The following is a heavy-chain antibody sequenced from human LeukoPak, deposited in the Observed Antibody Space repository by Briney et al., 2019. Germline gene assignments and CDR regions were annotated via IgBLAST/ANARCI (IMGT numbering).Heavy chain of an antibody. D-gene: IGHD1-26*01. CDR3: SRESGAFSPFGY. J-gene: IGHJ4*02. CDR1: GGSISSTNW. Sequence: SGTLSLTCGVSGGSISSTNWYSWVRQPPVQGLEWIGEISLSGLTNYNPSLKSRVTMSLDRSKNLLSLTLTSVTAADTAVYYCSRESGAFSPFGYWGQGTLVTVTS. V-gene: IGHV4-4*02. CDR2: ISLSGLT.